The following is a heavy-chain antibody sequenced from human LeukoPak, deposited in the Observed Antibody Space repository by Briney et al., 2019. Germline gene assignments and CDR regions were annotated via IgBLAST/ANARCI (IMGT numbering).Heavy chain of an antibody. CDR3: ARDPFMTTGWGIDY. Sequence: PGGSLRLSCAASGFTFSDEYMNWIRQAPGKGLEWASYISGSGNIIYYADSVKGRFTISRDNARNSLYLQMNSLRAEDTAVYYCARDPFMTTGWGIDYWGQGTLVTVSS. D-gene: IGHD4-17*01. CDR1: GFTFSDEY. J-gene: IGHJ4*02. CDR2: ISGSGNII. V-gene: IGHV3-11*01.